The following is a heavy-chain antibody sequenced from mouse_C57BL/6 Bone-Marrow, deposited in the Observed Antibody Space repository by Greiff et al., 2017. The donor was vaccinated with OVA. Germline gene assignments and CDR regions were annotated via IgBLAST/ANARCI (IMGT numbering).Heavy chain of an antibody. CDR1: GFNIKDDY. J-gene: IGHJ1*03. CDR2: IDPENGDT. CDR3: NTTDYFDV. Sequence: VQLKESGAELVRPGASVKLSCTASGFNIKDDYMHWVKQRPEQGLEWIGWIDPENGDTEYASKFQGKATITADTSSNTAYLQLSSLTSEDSAVYYCNTTDYFDVWGTGTTVTVSS. V-gene: IGHV14-4*01. D-gene: IGHD1-1*01.